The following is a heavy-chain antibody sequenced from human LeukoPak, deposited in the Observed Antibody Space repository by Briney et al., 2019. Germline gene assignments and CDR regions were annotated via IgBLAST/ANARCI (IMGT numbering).Heavy chain of an antibody. J-gene: IGHJ4*02. CDR3: ARDRDGYNEGGFDY. V-gene: IGHV3-48*01. CDR1: GFTFSSYS. Sequence: PGGSLRLSCAASGFTFSSYSMNWVRQAPGKGLEWVSYISSSSSTIYYADSVKGRFTISGDNAKNSLYLQMNSLRAEDTAVYYCARDRDGYNEGGFDYWGQGTLVTVSS. D-gene: IGHD5-24*01. CDR2: ISSSSSTI.